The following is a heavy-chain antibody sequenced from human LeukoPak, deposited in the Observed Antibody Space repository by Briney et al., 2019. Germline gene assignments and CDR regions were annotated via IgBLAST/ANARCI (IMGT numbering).Heavy chain of an antibody. V-gene: IGHV4-59*01. CDR2: IYYSGST. CDR3: ASAPRWNYSFDS. J-gene: IGHJ4*02. CDR1: GGSISSYY. D-gene: IGHD1-7*01. Sequence: SETLSLTCTVSGGSISSYYWSWIRQPPGKGLEWIGYIYYSGSTNYNPSLKSRVTISVDTSKNQFSLKLSSVTAADTAVYYCASAPRWNYSFDSWGQGTLVTVSS.